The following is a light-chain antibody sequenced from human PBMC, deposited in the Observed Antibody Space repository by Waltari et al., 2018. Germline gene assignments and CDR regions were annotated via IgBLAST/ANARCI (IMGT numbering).Light chain of an antibody. Sequence: SYVLTQPPSVSVAPGETARLTWGGNNIESKSVPWYRQRPGQAPVLVISYDSDRPSGIPDRLSGSNSGNTATLTISRVEAGDEADYYCQVWDANTDPGVFGTGTEVTVL. CDR3: QVWDANTDPGV. CDR1: NIESKS. CDR2: YDS. V-gene: IGLV3-21*01. J-gene: IGLJ1*01.